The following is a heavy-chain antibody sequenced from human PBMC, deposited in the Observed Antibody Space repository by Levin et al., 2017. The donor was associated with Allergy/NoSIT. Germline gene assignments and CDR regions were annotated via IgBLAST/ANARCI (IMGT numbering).Heavy chain of an antibody. V-gene: IGHV3-23*01. CDR2: ISGSGGST. CDR1: GFTFSSYA. D-gene: IGHD3-3*01. J-gene: IGHJ4*02. CDR3: AKEGTIFGVVKSPNFDY. Sequence: GGSLRLSCAASGFTFSSYAMSWVRQAPGKGLEWVSAISGSGGSTYYADSVKGRFTISRDNSKNTLYLQMNSLRAEDTAVYYCAKEGTIFGVVKSPNFDYWGQGTLVTVSS.